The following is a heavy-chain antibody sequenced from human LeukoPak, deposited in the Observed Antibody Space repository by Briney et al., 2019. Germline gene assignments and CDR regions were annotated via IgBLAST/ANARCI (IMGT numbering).Heavy chain of an antibody. Sequence: GGSLRLSCAASGFTFSSYAMSWVRQAPGKGLEWVAFIKGGGSAKKYVDSVKGRFTISRDNAKNSLFLQMNSLRAEDTAVYYCARDRGWIQHDIWGQGTMVTVSS. CDR3: ARDRGWIQHDI. CDR2: IKGGGSAK. D-gene: IGHD5-18*01. CDR1: GFTFSSYA. V-gene: IGHV3-7*01. J-gene: IGHJ3*02.